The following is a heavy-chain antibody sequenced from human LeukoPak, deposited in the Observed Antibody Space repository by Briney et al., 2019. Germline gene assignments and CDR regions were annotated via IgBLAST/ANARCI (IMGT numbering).Heavy chain of an antibody. CDR3: ARLSLRLRVIGDY. CDR2: IYPGDSDT. V-gene: IGHV5-51*01. Sequence: GESLKISCKGSGYSFTNYWIAWVRQMPGKGLEWMGIIYPGDSDTRYSPSFQGQVTISADKSISTAYLQWSSLKASDTAMYYCARLSLRLRVIGDYWGQGTLVTVSS. D-gene: IGHD5-12*01. J-gene: IGHJ4*02. CDR1: GYSFTNYW.